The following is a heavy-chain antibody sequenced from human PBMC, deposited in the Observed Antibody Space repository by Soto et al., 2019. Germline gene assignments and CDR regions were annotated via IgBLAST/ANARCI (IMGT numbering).Heavy chain of an antibody. CDR3: ARYDEEGSGWYESVWY. Sequence: PWGSLRLSRPASEFSFSRYALSWVRQAPGKGLEWVSAISGRGGSTYYADSVKGRFTISRDNSKNTLYLQMNSLRAEDTAVYYCARYDEEGSGWYESVWYWCQGTLVTVSS. J-gene: IGHJ4*02. D-gene: IGHD6-19*01. CDR1: EFSFSRYA. CDR2: ISGRGGST. V-gene: IGHV3-23*01.